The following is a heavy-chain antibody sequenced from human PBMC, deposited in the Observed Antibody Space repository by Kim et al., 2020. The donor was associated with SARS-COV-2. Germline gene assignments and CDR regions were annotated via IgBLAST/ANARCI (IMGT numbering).Heavy chain of an antibody. CDR3: ARDRTLGYCSSTSCQNYYFDY. V-gene: IGHV1-46*01. J-gene: IGHJ4*02. Sequence: ASVKVSCKASGYTFTSYYMHWVRQAPGQGLEWMGIINPSGGSTSYAQKFQGRVTMTRDTSTSTVYMELSSLRSEDTAVYYCARDRTLGYCSSTSCQNYYFDYWGQGTLVTVSS. D-gene: IGHD2-2*01. CDR1: GYTFTSYY. CDR2: INPSGGST.